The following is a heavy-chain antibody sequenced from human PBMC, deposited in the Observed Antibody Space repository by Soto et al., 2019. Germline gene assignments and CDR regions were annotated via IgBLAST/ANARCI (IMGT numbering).Heavy chain of an antibody. Sequence: QVQLQESGPGLVKPSETLSLTCTVSGGSRTGYYWSWIRQPAGTALEWIGHVYNGGNTDYNPALASRITLAVDTAKMQFTLKVKSVTAADTAVYYCARTHWVSGTEYWGQGNLVTVSS. CDR3: ARTHWVSGTEY. CDR1: GGSRTGYY. V-gene: IGHV4-4*07. J-gene: IGHJ4*02. CDR2: VYNGGNT. D-gene: IGHD6-19*01.